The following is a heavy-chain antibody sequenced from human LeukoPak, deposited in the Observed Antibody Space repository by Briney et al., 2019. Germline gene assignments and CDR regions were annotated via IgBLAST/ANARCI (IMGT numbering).Heavy chain of an antibody. V-gene: IGHV3-30*04. CDR3: ARGAILGGYNLRDD. J-gene: IGHJ4*02. CDR2: IFSSGSIQ. CDR1: GFTFGTYA. D-gene: IGHD1-26*01. Sequence: PSGSLTLSCAAYGFTFGTYAMHWVRQAPGKGLEWVGVIFSSGSIQNNADSVRGRSIISRDNSKQTSFQQMTRLRTDATAVYYCARGAILGGYNLRDDWGPGKLVTASS.